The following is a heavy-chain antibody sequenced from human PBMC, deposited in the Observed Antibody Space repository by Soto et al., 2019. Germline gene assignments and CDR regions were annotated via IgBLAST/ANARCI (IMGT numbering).Heavy chain of an antibody. CDR3: ARDGLIYCSGGSCYLPSINYYVDV. V-gene: IGHV1-18*01. J-gene: IGHJ6*03. CDR1: GYTFTSYG. CDR2: ISAYNGNT. Sequence: ASVKVSCKASGYTFTSYGISWVRQAPGQGLEWMGWISAYNGNTNYAQKLQGRVTMTTDTSTSTAYMELRSLRSDDTAVYYCARDGLIYCSGGSCYLPSINYYVDVWGKGTTVTVSS. D-gene: IGHD2-15*01.